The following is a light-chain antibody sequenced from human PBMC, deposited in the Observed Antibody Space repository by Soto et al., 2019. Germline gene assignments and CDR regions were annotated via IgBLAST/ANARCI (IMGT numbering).Light chain of an antibody. CDR3: GSYASGSSEV. CDR2: DVS. J-gene: IGLJ1*01. CDR1: SSDVGVYNY. V-gene: IGLV2-14*01. Sequence: QSVLTQPASVSGSPGQSITISCTGTSSDVGVYNYVSWYQQHPGKAPKLMIYDVSNRPSGVSDRFSGSKSGNTASLTISGLQAEDEADYYCGSYASGSSEVFGTGTKVTVL.